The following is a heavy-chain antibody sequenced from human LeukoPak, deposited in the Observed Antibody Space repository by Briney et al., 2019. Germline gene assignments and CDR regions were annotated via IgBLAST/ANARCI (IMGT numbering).Heavy chain of an antibody. CDR3: ARGDSSGWYTLG. D-gene: IGHD6-19*01. V-gene: IGHV4-59*08. CDR2: IYYSGST. CDR1: GGSISSYY. J-gene: IGHJ4*02. Sequence: SETLSLTCTVSGGSISSYYWSWIRQPPGKGLEWIGYIYYSGSTNYNPPLKSRVTISVDTSKNQFSLKLSSVTAADTAVYYCARGDSSGWYTLGWGQGTLVTVSS.